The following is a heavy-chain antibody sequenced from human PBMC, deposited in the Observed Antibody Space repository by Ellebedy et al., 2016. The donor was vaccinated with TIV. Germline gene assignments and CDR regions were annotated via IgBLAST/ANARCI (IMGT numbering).Heavy chain of an antibody. J-gene: IGHJ4*02. CDR3: AALPTY. CDR1: GYTFTDYY. Sequence: AASVKVSCKASGYTFTDYYIHWVRQAPGQGLEWMGWIDPNSGDTNFAQKFQARVTITRDMSTSTAYMELSSLRSDDTAIYYCAALPTYWGQGTLVTVSS. V-gene: IGHV1-2*02. CDR2: IDPNSGDT.